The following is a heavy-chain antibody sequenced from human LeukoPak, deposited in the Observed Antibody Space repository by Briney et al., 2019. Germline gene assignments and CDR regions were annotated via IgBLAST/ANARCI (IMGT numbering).Heavy chain of an antibody. CDR2: IYYSGST. J-gene: IGHJ5*02. D-gene: IGHD2-2*02. V-gene: IGHV4-39*07. Sequence: SETLSLTCTVSGGSISSSSYYWGWIRQPPGKGLEWIGSIYYSGSTYYNPSLKSRVTISVDTSKNQFSLKLSSVTAADTAVYYCAGYHIVVVPAAIFGWFDPWGQGTLVTVSS. CDR3: AGYHIVVVPAAIFGWFDP. CDR1: GGSISSSSYY.